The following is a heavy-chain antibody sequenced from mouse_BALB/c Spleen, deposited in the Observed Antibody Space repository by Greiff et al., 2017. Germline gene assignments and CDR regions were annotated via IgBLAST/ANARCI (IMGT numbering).Heavy chain of an antibody. CDR3: ARDGNYDGYAMDY. CDR2: ISYSGST. CDR1: GYSITSDYA. V-gene: IGHV3-2*02. D-gene: IGHD2-1*01. J-gene: IGHJ4*01. Sequence: VQLKESGPGLVKPSQSLSLTCTVTGYSITSDYAWNWIRQFPGNKLEWMGYISYSGSTSYNPSLKSRISITRDTSKNQFFLQLNSVTTEDTATYYCARDGNYDGYAMDYWGQGTSVTVSS.